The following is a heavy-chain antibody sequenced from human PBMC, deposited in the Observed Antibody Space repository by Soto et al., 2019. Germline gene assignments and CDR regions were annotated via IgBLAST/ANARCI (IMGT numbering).Heavy chain of an antibody. CDR2: INPNSGGT. Sequence: ASVKVSCKASGYTFTGYYMHWVRQAPGQGLEWMGWINPNSGGTNYAQKFQGWVTMTRDTSISTAYMELSRLRSDDTAVYYCARDIEGWVTMVRGSEPAFDIWGQGTMVTVSS. CDR1: GYTFTGYY. CDR3: ARDIEGWVTMVRGSEPAFDI. J-gene: IGHJ3*02. D-gene: IGHD3-10*01. V-gene: IGHV1-2*04.